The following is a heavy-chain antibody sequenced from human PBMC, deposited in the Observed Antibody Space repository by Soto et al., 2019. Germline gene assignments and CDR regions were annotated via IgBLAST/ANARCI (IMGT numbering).Heavy chain of an antibody. CDR3: ARHPDFEFDY. CDR1: GGSISGYY. J-gene: IGHJ4*02. Sequence: SETLSLTCTVSGGSISGYYWSWIRQPPGKGLEWIGYIYYTGSTNYNPSLRSRVTISIDTSKNQFSLKLSSVTAADTAVYYCARHPDFEFDYWGQGTLVTVSS. CDR2: IYYTGST. V-gene: IGHV4-59*08.